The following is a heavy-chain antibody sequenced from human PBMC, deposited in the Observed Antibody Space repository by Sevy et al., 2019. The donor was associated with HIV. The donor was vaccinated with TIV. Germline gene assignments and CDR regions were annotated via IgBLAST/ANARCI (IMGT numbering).Heavy chain of an antibody. Sequence: GGSLRLSCSASGFSFSIFAMNWVRQTPGKGPEYVSAISSDGGGTYYADSVKGRFTISRDNSKNTLYLQMTSLRPDDTAGYYCVKDPDFYNYGMDVWGQGTTVTVSS. D-gene: IGHD3-3*01. CDR3: VKDPDFYNYGMDV. V-gene: IGHV3-64D*06. J-gene: IGHJ6*02. CDR1: GFSFSIFA. CDR2: ISSDGGGT.